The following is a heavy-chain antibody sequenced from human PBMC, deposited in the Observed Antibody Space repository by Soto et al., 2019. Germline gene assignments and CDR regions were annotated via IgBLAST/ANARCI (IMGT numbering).Heavy chain of an antibody. V-gene: IGHV1-24*01. J-gene: IGHJ4*02. CDR1: GYTLTELS. D-gene: IGHD3-22*01. CDR3: ATGLIPYYYDSSGYPVDY. Sequence: ASVKVSCKVSGYTLTELSMHWVRQAPGKGLEWKGGFDPEDGETIYAQKFQGRVTMTEDTSTDTAYMELSSLRSEDTAVYHCATGLIPYYYDSSGYPVDYWGLGTLVTVSS. CDR2: FDPEDGET.